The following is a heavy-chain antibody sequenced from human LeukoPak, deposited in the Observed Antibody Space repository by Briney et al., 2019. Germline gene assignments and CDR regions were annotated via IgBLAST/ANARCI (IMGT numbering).Heavy chain of an antibody. CDR1: GGSLSGYY. CDR3: ARAFHCSSTSCYTRGLDS. D-gene: IGHD2-2*02. J-gene: IGHJ4*02. Sequence: SETLSLTCAVYGGSLSGYYWSWIRQPPGKGLEWIGEINHSGSTNYNPSLKSRVTISVDTSKNQFSLELSSVTAADTAVYYCARAFHCSSTSCYTRGLDSWGQGTLVTVSS. CDR2: INHSGST. V-gene: IGHV4-34*01.